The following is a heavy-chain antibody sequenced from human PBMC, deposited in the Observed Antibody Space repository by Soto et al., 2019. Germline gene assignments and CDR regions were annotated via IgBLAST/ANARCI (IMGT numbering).Heavy chain of an antibody. V-gene: IGHV5-51*01. D-gene: IGHD6-19*01. CDR1: GYSFTNYW. J-gene: IGHJ6*02. CDR3: ARASGAPSYYPMDV. CDR2: IYPVDSDT. Sequence: GESLKISCKGSGYSFTNYWIGWVRQMPGKGLEWMGIIYPVDSDTRYSPSFQGQVTISADKSISTAYLQWSSLQASDSAMYFCARASGAPSYYPMDVWGQGTTVTVSS.